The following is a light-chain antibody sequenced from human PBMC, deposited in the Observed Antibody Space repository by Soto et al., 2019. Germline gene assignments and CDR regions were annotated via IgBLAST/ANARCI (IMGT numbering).Light chain of an antibody. CDR3: QQRSILPHT. CDR2: DAS. J-gene: IGKJ4*01. CDR1: QSVSSY. V-gene: IGKV3-11*01. Sequence: FPATLFLSLGERATLSCRASQSVSSYLAWYQQKPGQVPRLLIYDASTRATGIPARFSGSGSGTDFTLTISSLEPEDFAVYYCQQRSILPHTFGGGTKVDIK.